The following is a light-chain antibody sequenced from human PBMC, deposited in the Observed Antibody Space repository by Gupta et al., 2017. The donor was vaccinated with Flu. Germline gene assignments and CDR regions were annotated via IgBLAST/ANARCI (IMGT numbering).Light chain of an antibody. Sequence: SSCRSSQSLVYRDGNAYLSWFQQRPGQSPRRLIYKVSNRDSGVPDRFSGSGSGTDFTLKISRVEAEDVGVYYCMQRTHWPQTFGQGTKVEIK. CDR3: MQRTHWPQT. J-gene: IGKJ1*01. CDR2: KVS. CDR1: QSLVYRDGNAY. V-gene: IGKV2-30*01.